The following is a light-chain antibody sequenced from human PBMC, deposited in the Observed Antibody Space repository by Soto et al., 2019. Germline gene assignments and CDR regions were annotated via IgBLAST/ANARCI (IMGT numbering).Light chain of an antibody. CDR2: WAS. J-gene: IGKJ2*01. CDR1: QSVLYSSNNKNY. V-gene: IGKV4-1*01. Sequence: DIVMTQSPDSLAVSLGERATINCKSSQSVLYSSNNKNYLAWYQQKPGQPPKSLIYWASLRESGVPDRFSGSGSGTDFTLTISSLQAEDVAVYYCQQYDTPPYTFGQGTKLEIK. CDR3: QQYDTPPYT.